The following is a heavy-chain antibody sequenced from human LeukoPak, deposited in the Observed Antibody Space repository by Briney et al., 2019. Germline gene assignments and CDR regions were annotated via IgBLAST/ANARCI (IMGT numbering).Heavy chain of an antibody. J-gene: IGHJ4*02. CDR3: ARVEVSAGLPGIAAAGTVFGFDY. CDR1: GYTFTGYY. CDR2: INPSGGST. V-gene: IGHV1-46*01. D-gene: IGHD6-13*01. Sequence: ASVKVSCKASGYTFTGYYMHWVRQAPGQGLEWMGIINPSGGSTSYAQKFQGRVTMTRDTSTSTVYMELSSLRSEDTAVYYCARVEVSAGLPGIAAAGTVFGFDYWGQGTLVTVSS.